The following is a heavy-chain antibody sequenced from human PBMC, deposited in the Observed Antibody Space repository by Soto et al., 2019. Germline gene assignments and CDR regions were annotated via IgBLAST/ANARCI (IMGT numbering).Heavy chain of an antibody. CDR3: ARDLSRNWFDP. Sequence: QVQLVESGGGVVQPGRSLRLSCAASGFTFSSYGMHWVRQAPGKGLEWVAIIWNDGSNKYYTDSVKGRFTISRDNSKYTLYLQMNNLRAEDTAVYYCARDLSRNWFDPWGQGTLVTVSS. V-gene: IGHV3-33*01. CDR2: IWNDGSNK. CDR1: GFTFSSYG. J-gene: IGHJ5*02.